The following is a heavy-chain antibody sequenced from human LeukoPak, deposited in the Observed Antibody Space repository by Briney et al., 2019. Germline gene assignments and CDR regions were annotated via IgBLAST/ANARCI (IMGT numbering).Heavy chain of an antibody. D-gene: IGHD2-8*01. CDR2: IDGSGSTT. V-gene: IGHV3-48*03. Sequence: GGSLRLSCAASGFTFSTFEMNWVRQAPGKGLECLSYIDGSGSTTYYADSVKGRFTISRDNSKNTLYLQMNSLRAEDTAVYYCVKDGLMRFFDYWGQGTLVTVSS. CDR1: GFTFSTFE. CDR3: VKDGLMRFFDY. J-gene: IGHJ4*02.